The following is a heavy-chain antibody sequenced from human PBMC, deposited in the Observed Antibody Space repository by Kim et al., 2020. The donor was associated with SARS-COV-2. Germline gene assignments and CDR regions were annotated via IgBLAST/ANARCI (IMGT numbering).Heavy chain of an antibody. Sequence: SETLSLTCAVYGGSFSGYYWSWIRQPPGKGLEWIGEINHSGSTNYNPSLKSRVTISVDTSKNQFSLKLSSVTAADTAVYYCARSRRITIFGVVIHRVGGMDVWGQGTPVTVSS. J-gene: IGHJ6*02. CDR2: INHSGST. CDR3: ARSRRITIFGVVIHRVGGMDV. CDR1: GGSFSGYY. D-gene: IGHD3-3*01. V-gene: IGHV4-34*01.